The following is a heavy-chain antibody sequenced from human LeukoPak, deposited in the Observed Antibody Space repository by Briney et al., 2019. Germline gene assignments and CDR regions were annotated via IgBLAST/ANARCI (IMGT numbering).Heavy chain of an antibody. J-gene: IGHJ4*02. CDR3: ARAETYSSDWYDPFFDY. CDR1: GYSISSGFY. D-gene: IGHD6-19*01. CDR2: IYHSGIT. Sequence: PSETLSLTCTVSGYSISSGFYWGWIRQPSGKGLEWIGNIYHSGITYYNPSLKSRATISVDTSKNHFSLKLRSVAAADTAVYYCARAETYSSDWYDPFFDYWGQGTLVTVSS. V-gene: IGHV4-38-2*02.